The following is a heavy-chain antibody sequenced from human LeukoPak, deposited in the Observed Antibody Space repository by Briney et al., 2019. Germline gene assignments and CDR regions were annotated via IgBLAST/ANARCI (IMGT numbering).Heavy chain of an antibody. J-gene: IGHJ4*02. D-gene: IGHD3-10*01. CDR3: ARAFRGSGAFDY. CDR1: GGSFSGYY. Sequence: PSETLSLTCAVYGGSFSGYYWSWIRQPPGKGLEWIGEINHSGSTNYNPSLKSRVTMSVDTSNDQFSLRLTSVTAADTAVYFCARAFRGSGAFDYWGQGALVTVSS. V-gene: IGHV4-34*01. CDR2: INHSGST.